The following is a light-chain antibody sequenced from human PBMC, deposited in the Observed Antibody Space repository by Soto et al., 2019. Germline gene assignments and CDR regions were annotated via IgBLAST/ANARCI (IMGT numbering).Light chain of an antibody. CDR3: QHSYTSPWT. J-gene: IGKJ1*01. Sequence: DIQMTQSPSSLSASMGDRVTITCRASQSISNYLNWYHQKPGKAPKLLIYSASSLRSGVPSRFRGSGSGTDFTLAISNLQPDDLATAYCQHSYTSPWTFGQGTKVEIK. CDR1: QSISNY. V-gene: IGKV1-39*01. CDR2: SAS.